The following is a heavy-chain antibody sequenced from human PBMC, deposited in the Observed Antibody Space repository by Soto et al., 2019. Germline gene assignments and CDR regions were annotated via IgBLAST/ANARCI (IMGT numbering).Heavy chain of an antibody. J-gene: IGHJ6*02. CDR1: GASVSNGVHY. CDR2: VHHSGST. V-gene: IGHV4-61*08. CDR3: ARERYYGMDV. Sequence: LSLPCTVSGASVSNGVHYWSWIRQPPGKGLEWMGYVHHSGSTNYNPSLKSRVTISVDTSKNQFSLKLSSVTAADTAVYYCARERYYGMDVWGQGTTVTVSS.